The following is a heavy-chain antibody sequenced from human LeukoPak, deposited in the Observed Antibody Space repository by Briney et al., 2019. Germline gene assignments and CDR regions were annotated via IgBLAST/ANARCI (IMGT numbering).Heavy chain of an antibody. CDR3: ARMTIVGVYYFDY. Sequence: ASVKVSCKASGGTFSSYAISWVRQAPGQGFEWMGGIIPIFGTANYAQKFQGRVTITADESTSTAYMELSSLRSEDTAVYYCARMTIVGVYYFDYWGQGTLVTVSS. D-gene: IGHD1-26*01. CDR1: GGTFSSYA. J-gene: IGHJ4*02. V-gene: IGHV1-69*13. CDR2: IIPIFGTA.